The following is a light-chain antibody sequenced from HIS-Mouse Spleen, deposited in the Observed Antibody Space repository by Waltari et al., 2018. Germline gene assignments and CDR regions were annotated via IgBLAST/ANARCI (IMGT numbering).Light chain of an antibody. J-gene: IGLJ2*01. CDR2: EES. CDR1: ALPKKY. V-gene: IGLV3-10*01. CDR3: YSTDSSGNHRV. Sequence: SYELTPPPSVSVSPGQTARITCAGEALPKKYAYWYQQKTGQGPVLVIYEESKRPSGIPGRFSGSSSGTMGTLTISGARVEDEADYYCYSTDSSGNHRVFGGGTKLTVL.